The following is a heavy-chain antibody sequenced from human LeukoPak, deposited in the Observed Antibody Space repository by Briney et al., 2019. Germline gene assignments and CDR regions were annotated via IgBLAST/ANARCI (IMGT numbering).Heavy chain of an antibody. D-gene: IGHD1-1*01. Sequence: TSETLSLTCTVSGGSINSASYYWGWIRQSPGKGLEWIGAIYYSGVTFYNPSLKSRVTISVDTSKNQFSPKLSSVTAADTSIYYCVGRKSTTPNWFDPWGQGTLVTVSS. CDR3: VGRKSTTPNWFDP. V-gene: IGHV4-39*01. J-gene: IGHJ5*02. CDR1: GGSINSASYY. CDR2: IYYSGVT.